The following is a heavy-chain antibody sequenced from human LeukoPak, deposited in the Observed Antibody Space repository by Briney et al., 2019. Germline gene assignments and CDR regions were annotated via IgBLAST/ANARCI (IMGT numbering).Heavy chain of an antibody. CDR2: IGSSSSYI. CDR1: GFTFSSYS. V-gene: IGHV3-21*01. D-gene: IGHD5-18*01. Sequence: GGSLRLSCAASGFTFSSYSMNWVRQAPGKGLEWVSSIGSSSSYIYYADSVKGRFTISRDNAKNSPHLQMNSLRAEDTAVYYCAASTKHTAMVDYWGQGTLDTVSS. CDR3: AASTKHTAMVDY. J-gene: IGHJ4*02.